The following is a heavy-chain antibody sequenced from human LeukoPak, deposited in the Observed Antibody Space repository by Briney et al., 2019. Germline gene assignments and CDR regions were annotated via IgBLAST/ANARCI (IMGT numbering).Heavy chain of an antibody. D-gene: IGHD5-18*01. J-gene: IGHJ6*02. Sequence: GGSLRLSCAASGFTFDDYAMHWVRQAPGKGLEWVSLISGDGGSTYYADSVKGRFTISRDNSKNSLYLQMNSLRPEDTALYYCAKDIFGSDPLRGYSYGPSMDVWGQGTTVTVSS. V-gene: IGHV3-43*02. CDR3: AKDIFGSDPLRGYSYGPSMDV. CDR1: GFTFDDYA. CDR2: ISGDGGST.